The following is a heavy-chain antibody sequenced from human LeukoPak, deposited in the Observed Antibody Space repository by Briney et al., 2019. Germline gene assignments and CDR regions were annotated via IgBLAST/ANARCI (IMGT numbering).Heavy chain of an antibody. D-gene: IGHD2-2*01. CDR2: IWYDGSNK. J-gene: IGHJ4*02. V-gene: IGHV3-30*02. CDR1: GFTFSSYG. Sequence: GGSLRLSCAASGFTFSSYGMHWVRQAPGKGLEWVAVIWYDGSNKYYADSVKGRFIISRDNSKNTLYLQMNSLRAEDTAVYYCAKDLDQLLYYFDYWGQGTLVTVSS. CDR3: AKDLDQLLYYFDY.